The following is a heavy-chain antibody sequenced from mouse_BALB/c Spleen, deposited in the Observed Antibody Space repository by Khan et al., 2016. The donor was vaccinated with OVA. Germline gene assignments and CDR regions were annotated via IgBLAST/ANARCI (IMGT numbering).Heavy chain of an antibody. CDR3: ATLYVNPFAY. J-gene: IGHJ3*01. CDR2: IDPENGNT. V-gene: IGHV14-3*02. CDR1: GFNIKDTY. Sequence: VQLKQSRAELLKPGASVKLSCTSSGFNIKDTYMHWVKQRPEQGLEWIGRIDPENGNTKFDPKFQGKATITADTSSNTAYLQLSSLTSEDTAVYYCATLYVNPFAYWGQGTLVTVSA. D-gene: IGHD2-1*01.